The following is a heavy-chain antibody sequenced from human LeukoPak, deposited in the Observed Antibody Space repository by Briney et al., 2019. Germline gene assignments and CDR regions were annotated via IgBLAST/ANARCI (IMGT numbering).Heavy chain of an antibody. CDR3: ARHGPGYSYALDY. CDR2: IYYSGST. CDR1: GGSISSYF. V-gene: IGHV4-59*08. D-gene: IGHD5-18*01. Sequence: SETLSLTCTVSGGSISSYFWSWIRQPPGKGLEWIGYIYYSGSTNYNPSLKSRVTISVDTSKNQFSLKLSSVTAADTAVYYCARHGPGYSYALDYWGQGTLVTVSS. J-gene: IGHJ4*02.